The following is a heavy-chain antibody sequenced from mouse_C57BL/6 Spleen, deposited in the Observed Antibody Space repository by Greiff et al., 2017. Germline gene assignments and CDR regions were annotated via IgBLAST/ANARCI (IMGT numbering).Heavy chain of an antibody. CDR3: SRDGRYGPMDY. CDR2: INYDGSST. V-gene: IGHV5-16*01. Sequence: EVHLVESEGGLVQPGSSMKLSCTASGFTFSDYYMAWVRQVPEKGLEWVANINYDGSSTYYLDSLKSRFIISRDNAMNILYLQMSSLKSEDTATYYCSRDGRYGPMDYWGKGTSVTVSS. J-gene: IGHJ4*01. CDR1: GFTFSDYY. D-gene: IGHD1-1*01.